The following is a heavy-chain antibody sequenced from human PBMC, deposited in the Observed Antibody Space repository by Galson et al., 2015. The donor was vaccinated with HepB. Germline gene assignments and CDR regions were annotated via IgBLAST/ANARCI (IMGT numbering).Heavy chain of an antibody. Sequence: FLRLSCAASGFAFSTYAMNWVRQAPGKGLEWVSTISGSGYSAYYADSVKGRFTISRHNSKNTVYLQMNGLRVGDTAVYYCATAAGYNYDSYFFDYWGQGSLVTVSS. J-gene: IGHJ4*02. V-gene: IGHV3-23*01. CDR2: ISGSGYSA. CDR3: ATAAGYNYDSYFFDY. CDR1: GFAFSTYA. D-gene: IGHD5-24*01.